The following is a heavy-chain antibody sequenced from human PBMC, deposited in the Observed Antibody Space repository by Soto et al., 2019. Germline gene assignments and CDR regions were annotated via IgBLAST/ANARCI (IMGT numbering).Heavy chain of an antibody. CDR3: ATIADRRKGYYYYGMDV. CDR1: GGSISNYY. D-gene: IGHD6-6*01. Sequence: PSETLSLTCTVSGGSISNYYWSWIRQPPGKELEWIGHIYDSGSTNYNPSLKSRVTISVDTAQNQFSLKLTSMTAADTAVYYCATIADRRKGYYYYGMDVWGRGTTVNVSS. CDR2: IYDSGST. J-gene: IGHJ6*02. V-gene: IGHV4-59*01.